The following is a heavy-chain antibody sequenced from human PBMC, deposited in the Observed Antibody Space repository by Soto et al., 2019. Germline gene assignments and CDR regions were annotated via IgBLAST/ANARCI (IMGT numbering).Heavy chain of an antibody. CDR3: ARRSVSHSNAFDF. Sequence: GASVKVSCKASGCTFRNLAINWVRQAPGQGLEWMGGFIPIIGGGINAQKFQGRVTITSDESTSIAYMELSSLKSEDTAMYFCARRSVSHSNAFDFWGQGTMVTVSS. CDR2: FIPIIGGG. CDR1: GCTFRNLA. V-gene: IGHV1-69*13. J-gene: IGHJ3*01. D-gene: IGHD2-15*01.